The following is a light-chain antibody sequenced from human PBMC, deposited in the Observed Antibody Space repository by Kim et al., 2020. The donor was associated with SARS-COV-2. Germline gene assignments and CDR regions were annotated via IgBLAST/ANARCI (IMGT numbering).Light chain of an antibody. CDR3: SSYAGNNNLI. CDR2: EVN. J-gene: IGLJ2*01. Sequence: GHPVTISCSGTSSDLGAYTFVSWYQEHPGKAPKVIIYEVNKRPSGVPDRFSASKSGNTASLTVSGLQADDEADYYCSSYAGNNNLIFGGGTQLTVL. CDR1: SSDLGAYTF. V-gene: IGLV2-8*01.